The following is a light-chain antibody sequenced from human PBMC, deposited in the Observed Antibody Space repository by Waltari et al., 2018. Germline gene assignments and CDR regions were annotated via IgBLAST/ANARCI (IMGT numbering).Light chain of an antibody. CDR3: QQYYSTPLT. CDR2: WAS. J-gene: IGKJ4*01. CDR1: RSVLYSSNNKNY. V-gene: IGKV4-1*01. Sequence: DIVMTQSPDSLAVSLGERATINCKFSRSVLYSSNNKNYLAWYQQKPGQPPKLLIYWASTRESVVPDRFSGSGSGTDFTLTISSLQVEDVAVYYCQQYYSTPLTFGGGTKVEIK.